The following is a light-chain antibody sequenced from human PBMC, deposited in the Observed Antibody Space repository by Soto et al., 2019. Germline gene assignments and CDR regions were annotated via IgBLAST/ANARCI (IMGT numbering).Light chain of an antibody. V-gene: IGLV2-8*01. J-gene: IGLJ3*02. Sequence: QSALTQPPSASGSPGQSVTNSCTGTSSDVGGYNYVSWYQQHPGKAPKLMIYEVNKRPSGVPDRFSGSKSANTASLTVSGLQAEDEADYYCSSYAGSNNLVFGGGTKLTVL. CDR3: SSYAGSNNLV. CDR1: SSDVGGYNY. CDR2: EVN.